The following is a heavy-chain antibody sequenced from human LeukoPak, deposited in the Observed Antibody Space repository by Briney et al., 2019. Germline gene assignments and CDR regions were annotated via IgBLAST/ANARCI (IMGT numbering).Heavy chain of an antibody. V-gene: IGHV4-34*01. CDR2: INHSGST. CDR1: GGSFSGYY. D-gene: IGHD2/OR15-2a*01. J-gene: IGHJ4*02. CDR3: ARARRGGYFRD. Sequence: SETLSLTCAVSGGSFSGYYWSWIRQPPGKGLEWIGEINHSGSTNYNPSLKSRVTISVDTSKNQFSLKLSSVTAADTAVYYCARARRGGYFRDWGQGTLVTVSS.